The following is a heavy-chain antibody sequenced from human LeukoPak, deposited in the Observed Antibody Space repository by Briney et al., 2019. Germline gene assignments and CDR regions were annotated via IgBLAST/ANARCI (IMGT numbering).Heavy chain of an antibody. J-gene: IGHJ6*02. CDR1: GFTFSSYG. Sequence: GGSLRLSCAASGFTFSSYGMHWVRQAPGKGLEWVAVIWYDGSNKYYADSVKGRFTISRDNAKNSLYLQMNSLRAEDTALYYCAKDRGRSHYYGMDVWGQGTTVTVSS. V-gene: IGHV3-33*03. CDR2: IWYDGSNK. CDR3: AKDRGRSHYYGMDV. D-gene: IGHD1-26*01.